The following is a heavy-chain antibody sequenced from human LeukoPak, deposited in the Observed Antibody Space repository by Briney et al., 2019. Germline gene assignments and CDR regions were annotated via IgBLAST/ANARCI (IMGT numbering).Heavy chain of an antibody. CDR1: GYTFTSYG. CDR3: ARVMITFGGVRPMDY. J-gene: IGHJ4*02. Sequence: GASVTVSCKASGYTFTSYGISWVRQAPGQGLEWMGWISAYNGNTNYAQKLQGRVTMTTDTSTSTAYMELRSLRSDDTAVYYCARVMITFGGVRPMDYWGQGTLVTVSS. CDR2: ISAYNGNT. D-gene: IGHD3-16*01. V-gene: IGHV1-18*01.